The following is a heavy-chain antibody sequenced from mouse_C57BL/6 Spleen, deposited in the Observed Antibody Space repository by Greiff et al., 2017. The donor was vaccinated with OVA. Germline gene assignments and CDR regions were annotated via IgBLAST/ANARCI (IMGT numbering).Heavy chain of an antibody. V-gene: IGHV1-7*01. CDR3: SSSYDGDNEGGFDY. J-gene: IGHJ2*01. Sequence: QVQLQQSGAELAKPGASVKLSCKASGYTFTSYWMHWVKQRPGQGLEWIGYINPSSGYTKYNQKFKDKATLTADKSSSTAYMQLSSLTYEDSAVYDYSSSYDGDNEGGFDYWGQGTTLTVSS. CDR1: GYTFTSYW. D-gene: IGHD2-3*01. CDR2: INPSSGYT.